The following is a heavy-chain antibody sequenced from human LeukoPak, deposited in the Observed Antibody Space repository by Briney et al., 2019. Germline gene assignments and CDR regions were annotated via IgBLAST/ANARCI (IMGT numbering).Heavy chain of an antibody. CDR3: ARDEVPAAGRAYYFDY. J-gene: IGHJ4*02. V-gene: IGHV3-53*01. CDR1: GLTVSSNY. Sequence: GSLRLSCAASGLTVSSNYMSWVRQAPGKGLEWVSVIYSGGSTYYADSVKGRFTISRDNSKNTLYLQMNSLRAEDTAVYYCARDEVPAAGRAYYFDYWGQGTLVTVSS. CDR2: IYSGGST. D-gene: IGHD6-13*01.